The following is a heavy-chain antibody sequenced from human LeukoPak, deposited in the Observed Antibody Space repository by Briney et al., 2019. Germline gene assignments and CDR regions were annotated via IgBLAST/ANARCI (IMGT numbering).Heavy chain of an antibody. V-gene: IGHV1-24*01. CDR2: FDPEDGET. D-gene: IGHD6-13*01. Sequence: ASVKVSCKASGGTFSSYAISWVRQAPGQGLEWMGGFDPEDGETIYAQKFQGRVTMTEDTSTDTAYMELSSLRSEDTAVYYCATGPGIAAAGPFDYWGQGTLVTVSS. CDR3: ATGPGIAAAGPFDY. J-gene: IGHJ4*02. CDR1: GGTFSSYA.